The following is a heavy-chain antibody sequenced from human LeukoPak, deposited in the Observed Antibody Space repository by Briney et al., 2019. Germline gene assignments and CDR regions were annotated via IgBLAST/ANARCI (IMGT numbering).Heavy chain of an antibody. D-gene: IGHD3-22*01. CDR3: ARPYYDSSGYYYFDN. J-gene: IGHJ4*02. CDR2: INHSGST. V-gene: IGHV4-34*01. CDR1: GGFFSGYY. Sequence: SETLSLTCAVYGGFFSGYYWSWIRQPPGKGLEWIGEINHSGSTNYNPSLKSRVTISVDTSKNQFSLKLSSVTAADTAVYYCARPYYDSSGYYYFDNWGQGTLVTVSS.